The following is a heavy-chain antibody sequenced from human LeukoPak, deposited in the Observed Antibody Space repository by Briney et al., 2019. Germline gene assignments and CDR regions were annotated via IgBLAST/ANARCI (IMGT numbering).Heavy chain of an antibody. Sequence: GGSLRLSCAASGFIFSSYGMHWVRQAPGKGLEWVAVISYDGSNKYYADSVKGRFTISRDNSKNTLYLQMNSLRAEDTAVYCCARDLSITYYGSGSYYKASGAFDIWGQGTMVTVSS. CDR1: GFIFSSYG. J-gene: IGHJ3*02. CDR3: ARDLSITYYGSGSYYKASGAFDI. V-gene: IGHV3-30*19. CDR2: ISYDGSNK. D-gene: IGHD3-10*01.